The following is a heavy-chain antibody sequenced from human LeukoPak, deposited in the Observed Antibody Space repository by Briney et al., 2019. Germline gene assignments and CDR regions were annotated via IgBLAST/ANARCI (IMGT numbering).Heavy chain of an antibody. CDR1: GFTFSSYA. CDR3: AKDSDYGDYVGFDY. D-gene: IGHD4-17*01. CDR2: ISGSGGST. V-gene: IGHV3-23*01. J-gene: IGHJ4*02. Sequence: GGSLRLSCAASGFTFSSYAMSWVRRAPGKGLEWVSAISGSGGSTYYADSVKGRFTISRDNSKNTLYLQMNSLRAEDTAVYYCAKDSDYGDYVGFDYWGQGTLVTVSS.